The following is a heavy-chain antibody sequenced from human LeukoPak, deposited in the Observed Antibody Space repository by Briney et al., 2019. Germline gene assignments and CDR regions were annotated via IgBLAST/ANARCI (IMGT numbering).Heavy chain of an antibody. CDR2: TITIFGIA. J-gene: IGHJ5*02. V-gene: IGHV1-69*04. D-gene: IGHD4-11*01. CDR3: ARGAHDYSNSNWFDP. CDR1: RPTLSSYA. Sequence: SMTPSRQPYRPTLSSYAISCERQPPKHWIEWMGRTITIFGIANYAKKLQGRVTSTAHKSKSTAYMELSSLRSEDTAVYYCARGAHDYSNSNWFDPWGQGTLVTVSS.